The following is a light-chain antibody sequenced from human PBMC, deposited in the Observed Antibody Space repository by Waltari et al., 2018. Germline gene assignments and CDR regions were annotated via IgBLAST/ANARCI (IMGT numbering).Light chain of an antibody. Sequence: EILLTPAPATLPLSPGERATLSGGAGQSVSRNFLAWYQQKPGLAPRLLIYDASSRATGTPDRYSGSGSVTDFTLTISRLEPEDFAVYYCQQYGSLPNTFGQGTKLEIK. CDR3: QQYGSLPNT. J-gene: IGKJ2*01. CDR2: DAS. V-gene: IGKV3D-20*01. CDR1: QSVSRNF.